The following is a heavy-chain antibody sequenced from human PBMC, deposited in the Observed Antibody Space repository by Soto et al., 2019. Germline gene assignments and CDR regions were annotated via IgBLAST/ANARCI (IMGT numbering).Heavy chain of an antibody. J-gene: IGHJ6*02. CDR2: LYSSGTT. D-gene: IGHD5-18*01. CDR3: ARDWSKFSYNYPYYYAMDA. Sequence: GGSLRRSCTVSGFSFTNSYINWVRQAPGKGLEWVSILYSSGTTYYADSVRGRFTVSRDDSKNTLFLHMDSLRADDTAVYYCARDWSKFSYNYPYYYAMDAWGQGTTVTVSS. V-gene: IGHV3-53*01. CDR1: GFSFTNSY.